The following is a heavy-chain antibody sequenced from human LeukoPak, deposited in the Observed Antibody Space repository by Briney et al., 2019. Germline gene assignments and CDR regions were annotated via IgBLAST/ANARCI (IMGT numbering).Heavy chain of an antibody. D-gene: IGHD6-13*01. CDR3: ARVVPPYPEAGPDIPFDY. Sequence: KSSETLSLTCAVYGGSFSGYSWNWIRQPPGKGLEWIGYIYYSGSTNYNPSLKSRVTISVDTSKNQFSLKLSSVTAADTAVYYCARVVPPYPEAGPDIPFDYWGQGTLVTVSS. V-gene: IGHV4-59*12. CDR1: GGSFSGYS. CDR2: IYYSGST. J-gene: IGHJ4*02.